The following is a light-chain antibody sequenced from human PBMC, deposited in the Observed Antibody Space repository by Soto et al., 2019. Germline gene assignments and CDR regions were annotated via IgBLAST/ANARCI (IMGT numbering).Light chain of an antibody. Sequence: VLTQPPSVSGAPGQRVTISCTGSSSNIGAGYDVHWYQQLPGTAPKLLIYGNSNRPSGVPDRFSGSKSGTSASLAITGLQAEDEADYYCQSYDSSLSGVVCGGGTKLTVL. V-gene: IGLV1-40*01. CDR3: QSYDSSLSGVV. CDR1: SSNIGAGYD. CDR2: GNS. J-gene: IGLJ2*01.